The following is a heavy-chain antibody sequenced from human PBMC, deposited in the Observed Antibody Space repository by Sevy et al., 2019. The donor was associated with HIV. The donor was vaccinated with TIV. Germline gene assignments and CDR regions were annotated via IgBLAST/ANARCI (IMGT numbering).Heavy chain of an antibody. V-gene: IGHV3-30*14. CDR2: ISYDGRNK. J-gene: IGHJ4*02. Sequence: GGSLRLSCAASGFTFSSYAVHWVRQAPGKGLEWVAVISYDGRNKNYADSVKGRFSISRDNSKNTLSLQMNSLRGEDTAVYYCARERTTVVCPFFDSWGQGILVTVSS. CDR3: ARERTTVVCPFFDS. D-gene: IGHD4-4*01. CDR1: GFTFSSYA.